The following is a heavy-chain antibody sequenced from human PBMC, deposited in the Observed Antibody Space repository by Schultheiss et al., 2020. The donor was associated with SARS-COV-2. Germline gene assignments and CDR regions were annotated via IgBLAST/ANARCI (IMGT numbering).Heavy chain of an antibody. CDR1: GGTFSSYA. J-gene: IGHJ4*02. V-gene: IGHV1-2*02. CDR3: ARDPRHYDFWSGYPGFDY. D-gene: IGHD3-3*01. Sequence: ASVKVSCKASGGTFSSYAISWVRQAPGQGLEWMGGINPNSGGTNYAQKFQGRVTMTRDTSISTAYMELSRLRSDDTAVYYCARDPRHYDFWSGYPGFDYWGQGTLVTVSS. CDR2: INPNSGGT.